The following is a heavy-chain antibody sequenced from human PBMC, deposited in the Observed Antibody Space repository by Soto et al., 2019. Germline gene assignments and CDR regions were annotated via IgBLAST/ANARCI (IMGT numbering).Heavy chain of an antibody. Sequence: QVQLVQSGAEVKKPGASVKVSCKVSGYSLTEFSIHWVRQAPGKGPEWMGGYEPEDGEKIYAQKFQGRVTMTEDTSTDTAYMELSSLRSEDTAVYFCATDDPGYDSRAYYSFGMDVWGQGTTVTVSS. CDR1: GYSLTEFS. J-gene: IGHJ6*02. CDR3: ATDDPGYDSRAYYSFGMDV. D-gene: IGHD3-9*01. CDR2: YEPEDGEK. V-gene: IGHV1-24*01.